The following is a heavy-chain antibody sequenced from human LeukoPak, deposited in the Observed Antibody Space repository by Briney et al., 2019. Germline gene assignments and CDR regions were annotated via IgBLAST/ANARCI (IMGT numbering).Heavy chain of an antibody. CDR3: ARQGEQWLDFDY. J-gene: IGHJ4*02. CDR2: ISASGST. V-gene: IGHV4-4*07. D-gene: IGHD6-19*01. Sequence: SETLSLTCTVSGGSISSYYWSWIRQPAGKGLEWIGLISASGSTNYNPSLKSRVTISADTSKKQFSLKLSSVTAADTAVYYCARQGEQWLDFDYWGQGTLVTVSS. CDR1: GGSISSYY.